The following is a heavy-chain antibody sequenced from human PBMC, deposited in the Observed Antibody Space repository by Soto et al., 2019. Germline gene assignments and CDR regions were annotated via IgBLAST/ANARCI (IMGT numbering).Heavy chain of an antibody. CDR3: ARAHAPTLPFDY. D-gene: IGHD2-15*01. V-gene: IGHV4-59*01. CDR2: IFHSGNA. CDR1: GGSMRNVY. J-gene: IGHJ4*02. Sequence: SETLSLTCTVSGGSMRNVYWSWIRQPPGKRLEWIGFIFHSGNAKYNPSLKSRVTISIDTSKNQFSLSLDSVTAADTAVYFCARAHAPTLPFDYWGLGTLVTVSS.